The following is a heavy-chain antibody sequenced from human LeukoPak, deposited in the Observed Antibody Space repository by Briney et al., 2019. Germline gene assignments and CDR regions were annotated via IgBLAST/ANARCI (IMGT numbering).Heavy chain of an antibody. V-gene: IGHV3-9*01. CDR1: GFTFDDYA. Sequence: GGSLRLSCAASGFTFDDYAMHWVRQAPGKGLEWVSGISWNSGSIGYADSVEGRFTISRDNAKNSLYLQMNSLRAEDTALYYCAKDLVFGSGGSWEAFDIWGQGTMVTVSS. CDR2: ISWNSGSI. J-gene: IGHJ3*02. D-gene: IGHD2-15*01. CDR3: AKDLVFGSGGSWEAFDI.